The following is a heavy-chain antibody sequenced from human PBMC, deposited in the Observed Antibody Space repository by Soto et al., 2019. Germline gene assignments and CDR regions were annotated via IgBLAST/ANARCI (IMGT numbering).Heavy chain of an antibody. CDR1: GYTFTSYA. D-gene: IGHD6-13*01. CDR2: INAGNGNT. CDR3: ASVTGIAAAGFDY. V-gene: IGHV1-3*01. Sequence: ASVKGSCKASGYTFTSYAMHWLLQAPGQRLEWMGWINAGNGNTKYSQKFQGRVTITRDTSASTAYMELSSLRSEDTAVYYCASVTGIAAAGFDYWGQGTLVTVSS. J-gene: IGHJ4*02.